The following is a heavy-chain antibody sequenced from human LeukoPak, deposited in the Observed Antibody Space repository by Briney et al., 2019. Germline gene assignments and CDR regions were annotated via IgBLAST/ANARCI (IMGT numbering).Heavy chain of an antibody. CDR3: ARDLSVVTPEGLDS. CDR1: GFTFSTYA. CDR2: ITGSRGPI. Sequence: GGSLRLSCAASGFTFSTYAMNWIRQAPGKGLEWISYITGSRGPIYYADSVKGRFTISRDNANNSLFLHMNSLRAEDTAVYYCARDLSVVTPEGLDSWGQGTLVTVSS. V-gene: IGHV3-48*01. D-gene: IGHD4-23*01. J-gene: IGHJ4*02.